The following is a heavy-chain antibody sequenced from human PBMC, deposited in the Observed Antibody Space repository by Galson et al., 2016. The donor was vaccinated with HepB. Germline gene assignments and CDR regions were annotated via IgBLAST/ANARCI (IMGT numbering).Heavy chain of an antibody. CDR2: ITAYRGDT. J-gene: IGHJ6*02. Sequence: SVKVSCKASGYTLSSYGISWVRQAPGEGLEWMGWITAYRGDTKYAQNVQGRVNLTTDTSTTTAYMDLRNLRSDDTAVYYCARTITMFGRAAMDVWGQGTTVTVSS. D-gene: IGHD3-3*01. CDR3: ARTITMFGRAAMDV. CDR1: GYTLSSYG. V-gene: IGHV1-18*01.